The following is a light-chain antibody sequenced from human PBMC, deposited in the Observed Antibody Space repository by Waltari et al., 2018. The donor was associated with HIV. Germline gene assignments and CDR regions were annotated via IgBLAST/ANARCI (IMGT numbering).Light chain of an antibody. CDR2: GAS. J-gene: IGKJ2*01. CDR1: PSINRD. CDR3: QSYRTWPPMYT. V-gene: IGKV3-15*01. Sequence: TQSPAALSVSPGQRANLSCRASPSINRDVAWFQQKPGQPPRLLVYGASTRATGVPARVSGGVSGTEFTLTISSLQPEDFAVYYCQSYRTWPPMYTFGQGTKLE.